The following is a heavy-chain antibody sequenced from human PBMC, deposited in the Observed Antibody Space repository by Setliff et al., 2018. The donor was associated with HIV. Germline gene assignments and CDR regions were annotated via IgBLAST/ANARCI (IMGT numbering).Heavy chain of an antibody. CDR3: ARDRDYFYGGMDV. D-gene: IGHD4-17*01. Sequence: GASVKVSCKASGGTFSNYVISRVRQAPGQGLEWMGGIITNFGTSNYAQKFQGRVTLTTDESTSTAYMELSSLRSEDTAVYYCARDRDYFYGGMDVWGPGTTVTVSS. CDR2: IITNFGTS. J-gene: IGHJ6*02. CDR1: GGTFSNYV. V-gene: IGHV1-69*05.